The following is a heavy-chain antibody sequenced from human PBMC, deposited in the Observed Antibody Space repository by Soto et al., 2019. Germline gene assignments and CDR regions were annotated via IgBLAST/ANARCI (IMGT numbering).Heavy chain of an antibody. D-gene: IGHD3-10*01. CDR3: ARVRDPGRGYFDL. CDR1: GFTFSSYS. V-gene: IGHV3-21*01. J-gene: IGHJ2*01. CDR2: ISSSSSYI. Sequence: EVQLVESGGGLVKPGGSLRLSCADSGFTFSSYSMNWVRQAPGKGLEWVSSISSSSSYIYYADSVKGRFTISRDNAKNSLYLQMNSLRAEDTAVYYCARVRDPGRGYFDLWGRGTLVTVSS.